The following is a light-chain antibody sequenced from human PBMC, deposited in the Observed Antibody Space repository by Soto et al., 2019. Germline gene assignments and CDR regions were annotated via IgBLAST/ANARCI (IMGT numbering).Light chain of an antibody. CDR3: ASYTTISARFV. Sequence: QSALTQPPSVSGSPGQSVTIPCTGTSSDVGSYNRVSWYQQPPGTAPKVMIYEVSNRPSGVPDRFSGSKSGNTASLTISGLHAEDEADYYCASYTTISARFVFGTGTKLTVL. CDR1: SSDVGSYNR. V-gene: IGLV2-18*02. CDR2: EVS. J-gene: IGLJ1*01.